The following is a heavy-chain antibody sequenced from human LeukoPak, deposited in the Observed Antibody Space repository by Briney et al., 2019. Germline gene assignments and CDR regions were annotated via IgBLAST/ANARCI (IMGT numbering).Heavy chain of an antibody. CDR3: ARLLYYDILTGYYKDPNWFDP. Sequence: SGPTLVNPTQTLTLTCTFSGFSLSTSGVGVGWIRQPPGKALEWLALIYWNDDKRYSPSLKSRLTITKDTSKNQVVLTMTNMHPVDTATYYCARLLYYDILTGYYKDPNWFDPWGQGTLVTVSS. D-gene: IGHD3-9*01. J-gene: IGHJ5*02. V-gene: IGHV2-5*01. CDR2: IYWNDDK. CDR1: GFSLSTSGVG.